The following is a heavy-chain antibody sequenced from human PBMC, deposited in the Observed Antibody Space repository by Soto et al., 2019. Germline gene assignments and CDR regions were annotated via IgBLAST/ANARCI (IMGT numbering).Heavy chain of an antibody. CDR3: VLRLLWFGELSTPSDYFDY. D-gene: IGHD3-10*01. CDR2: IYYSGST. J-gene: IGHJ4*02. Sequence: SETLSLTCTVSGGSISSSSYYWGWIRQPPGKGLEWIGSIYYSGSTYYNPSLKSRVTISVDTSKKQLSLKLSSVTAADMAVYFCVLRLLWFGELSTPSDYFDYWGQGTLVTVSS. CDR1: GGSISSSSYY. V-gene: IGHV4-39*01.